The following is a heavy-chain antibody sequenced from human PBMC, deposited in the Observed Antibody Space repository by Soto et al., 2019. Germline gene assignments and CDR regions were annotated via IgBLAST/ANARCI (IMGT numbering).Heavy chain of an antibody. CDR2: INAANGNT. D-gene: IGHD2-21*02. CDR3: ARSIVVVTALDY. V-gene: IGHV1-3*05. CDR1: GYTFTSYA. Sequence: QVQLVQSGAEEKKPGASVKVSCKASGYTFTSYAMHWVRQAPGQRLEWMGWINAANGNTKYSQKFQGRVTITRDTSASTAYMELSSLRCEDTAVYYCARSIVVVTALDYWGQGTLVTVSS. J-gene: IGHJ4*02.